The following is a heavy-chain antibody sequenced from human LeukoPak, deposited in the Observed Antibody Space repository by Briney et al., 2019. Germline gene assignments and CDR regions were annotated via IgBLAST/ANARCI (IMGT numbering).Heavy chain of an antibody. V-gene: IGHV4-39*01. Sequence: SETLSLTCTVSGGSISSSSYYWGWIRQPPGKGLEWIGSIYYSGSTYYNPSLKSRVTISVDTSKNQFSLKLSSVTAADTAVYYCARALTPAYVFDYWGQGTLVTVSS. CDR1: GGSISSSSYY. CDR2: IYYSGST. J-gene: IGHJ4*02. CDR3: ARALTPAYVFDY. D-gene: IGHD3-16*01.